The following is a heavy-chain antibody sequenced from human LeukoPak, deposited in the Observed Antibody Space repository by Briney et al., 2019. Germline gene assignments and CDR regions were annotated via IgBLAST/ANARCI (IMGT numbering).Heavy chain of an antibody. D-gene: IGHD6-6*01. Sequence: SETLSLTCTVSGGSISSGSYYWSWIQQPAGKGLEWIGRIYTSGSTNYNPSLKSRVTISVDTSKNQFSLKLSSVTAADTAVYYCASWSSSSNFDYWGQGTLVTVSS. V-gene: IGHV4-61*02. CDR1: GGSISSGSYY. CDR2: IYTSGST. CDR3: ASWSSSSNFDY. J-gene: IGHJ4*02.